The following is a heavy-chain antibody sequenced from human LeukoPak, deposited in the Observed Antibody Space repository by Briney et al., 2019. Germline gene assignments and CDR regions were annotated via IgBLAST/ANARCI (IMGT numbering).Heavy chain of an antibody. J-gene: IGHJ4*02. V-gene: IGHV3-74*01. D-gene: IGHD6-13*01. CDR2: INSDGSST. Sequence: GGSLRLSCAASGFAFSSYWMHWVRQAPGKGLVWVSRINSDGSSTSYADSVKGRFTISRDNAKNTLYLQMNSLRAEDTAVYYCARKSGSSWYRFVDYWGQGTLVTVSS. CDR1: GFAFSSYW. CDR3: ARKSGSSWYRFVDY.